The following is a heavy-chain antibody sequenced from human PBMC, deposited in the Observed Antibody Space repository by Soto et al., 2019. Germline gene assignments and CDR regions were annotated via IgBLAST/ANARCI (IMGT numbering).Heavy chain of an antibody. CDR3: ANLDMITFGGVIGPNDEFDI. CDR1: GGSISSSNW. Sequence: PSETLSLTCAVSGGSISSSNWWSWVRQPPGKGLEWIGEIYHSGSTNYNPSLKSRVTISVDKSKNQFSLKLSSVTAADTAVYYCANLDMITFGGVIGPNDEFDIWGPGIMVTVSS. J-gene: IGHJ3*02. CDR2: IYHSGST. V-gene: IGHV4-4*02. D-gene: IGHD3-16*02.